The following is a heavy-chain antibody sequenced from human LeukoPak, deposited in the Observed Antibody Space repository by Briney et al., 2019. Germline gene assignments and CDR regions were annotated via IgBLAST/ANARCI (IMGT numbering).Heavy chain of an antibody. CDR2: IYSGGST. D-gene: IGHD3-22*01. CDR3: ARDGETYDSSGYYLDY. V-gene: IGHV3-66*01. J-gene: IGHJ4*02. CDR1: GFTFSSYS. Sequence: GGSLRLSCAASGFTFSSYSMNWVRQAPGKGLEWVSVIYSGGSTYYADSVKGRFTISRDNAKNSLYLQMNSLRAEDTAVYYCARDGETYDSSGYYLDYWGQGTLVTVSS.